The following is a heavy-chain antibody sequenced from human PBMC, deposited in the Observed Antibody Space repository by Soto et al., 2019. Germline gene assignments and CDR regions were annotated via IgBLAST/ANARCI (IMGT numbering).Heavy chain of an antibody. V-gene: IGHV4-39*01. CDR3: ALFCSGGSCYRTAFWYFDL. Sequence: QLHLQESGPGLLKPSETLSLTCTVSGGSLSSDRYYWGWIRQPPGKGLEWIGSTYYSGTTYYNPSLTSRVTISVDTTGKQFSLRLSSVTAADTAVYYFALFCSGGSCYRTAFWYFDLWGRGTLVTVSS. CDR2: TYYSGTT. CDR1: GGSLSSDRYY. D-gene: IGHD2-15*01. J-gene: IGHJ2*01.